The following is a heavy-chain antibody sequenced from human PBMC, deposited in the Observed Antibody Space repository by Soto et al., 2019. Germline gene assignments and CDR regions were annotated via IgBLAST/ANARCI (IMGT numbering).Heavy chain of an antibody. D-gene: IGHD1-1*01. CDR2: FDPEDGEI. V-gene: IGHV1-24*01. CDR1: GHTLTEFS. Sequence: QVHLVQSGAEVKKPGASVKVSCKVSGHTLTEFSMHWVRQAPGKGLEWMGGFDPEDGEIMYAQKFQGRVTMTEDKSTDSAYMELSSLRSEDTAVYYCAAGGTRWLHSPFDYWGQGTLVTVSS. J-gene: IGHJ4*02. CDR3: AAGGTRWLHSPFDY.